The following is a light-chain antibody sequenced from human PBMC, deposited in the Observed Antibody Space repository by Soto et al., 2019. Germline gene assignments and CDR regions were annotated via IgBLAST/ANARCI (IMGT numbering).Light chain of an antibody. Sequence: DNVVSQSPATLSLQPGERATRNYSASQSVSSYLAWYQQKPGQAPRLLIYDASNRATGIPARFSGSGSGTDFTLTISSLEHADFAIYYCQQRCDLPPITFGQGTRLAIK. CDR3: QQRCDLPPIT. CDR2: DAS. CDR1: QSVSSY. J-gene: IGKJ5*01. V-gene: IGKV3-11*01.